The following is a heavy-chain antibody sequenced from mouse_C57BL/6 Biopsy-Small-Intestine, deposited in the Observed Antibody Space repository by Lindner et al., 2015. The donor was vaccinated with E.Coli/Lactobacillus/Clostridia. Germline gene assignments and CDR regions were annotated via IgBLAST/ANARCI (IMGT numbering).Heavy chain of an antibody. Sequence: VQLQESGPELMKPGASVKISCKTSGYSFTDYYIQWVKQSPEKSLEWMGEINPSTGDTSYNQKFKAKATLTIDKSSSTAYLQLKNLTSEDSAVYYCARDDYSYYFDYWGQGTTLTVSS. CDR2: INPSTGDT. D-gene: IGHD2-4*01. CDR3: ARDDYSYYFDY. V-gene: IGHV1-42*01. CDR1: GYSFTDYY. J-gene: IGHJ2*01.